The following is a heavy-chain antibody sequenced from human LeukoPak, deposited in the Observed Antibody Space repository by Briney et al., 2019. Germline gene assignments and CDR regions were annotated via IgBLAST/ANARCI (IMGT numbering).Heavy chain of an antibody. Sequence: SETLSLTCTVSDDSISTNDHYWSWIRQPPGKGLKWIGYMYYSGRTFFNPSLKSRLTITVDTSKNQFSLRMSSVTVADTAVYYCARGEILAGYYMDVWGKGTSVSVSS. CDR3: ARGEILAGYYMDV. CDR1: DDSISTNDHY. V-gene: IGHV4-30-4*01. D-gene: IGHD3-9*01. CDR2: MYYSGRT. J-gene: IGHJ6*03.